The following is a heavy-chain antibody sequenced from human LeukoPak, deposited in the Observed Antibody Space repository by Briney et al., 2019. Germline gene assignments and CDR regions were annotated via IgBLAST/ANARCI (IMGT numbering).Heavy chain of an antibody. J-gene: IGHJ4*02. D-gene: IGHD6-19*01. CDR3: ARVWAVAGEFDY. CDR2: INTHGNTA. V-gene: IGHV3-74*01. CDR1: GFKXNXXW. Sequence: XXXCAXXGFKXNXXWMNWVXXVPXXGLXXVAHINTHGNTANYADSVKGRFTISRDNAKSTLYLQMNSLRAEDTAVYYCARVWAVAGEFDYWGQGTLVTVSS.